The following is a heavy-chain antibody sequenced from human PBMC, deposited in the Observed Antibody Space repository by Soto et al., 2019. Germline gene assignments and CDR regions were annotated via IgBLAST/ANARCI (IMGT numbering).Heavy chain of an antibody. V-gene: IGHV1-2*04. CDR3: ARGSDTIFGVVINALDI. D-gene: IGHD3-3*01. CDR1: GYTFTGYY. Sequence: ASVKVSCEASGYTFTGYYMHWVRQAPGQGLEWMGWINPNSGGTNYAQKVQGWVTMTRDTSISTAYMELSRLRSDDTAVYYFARGSDTIFGVVINALDIWGQGTMVTVSS. J-gene: IGHJ3*02. CDR2: INPNSGGT.